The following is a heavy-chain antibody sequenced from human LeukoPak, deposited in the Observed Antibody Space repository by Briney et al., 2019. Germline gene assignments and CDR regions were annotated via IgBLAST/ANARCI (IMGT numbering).Heavy chain of an antibody. CDR2: IYHSGST. Sequence: SETLSLTCTVSGGSISSGGYYWSWIRQPPGKGLEWIGYIYHSGSTYYNPSLKSRVTISVDRSKNQFSLKLSSVTAADTAVYYCARAGATRAFDYWGQGTLVTVSS. CDR1: GGSISSGGYY. D-gene: IGHD1-26*01. V-gene: IGHV4-30-2*01. J-gene: IGHJ4*02. CDR3: ARAGATRAFDY.